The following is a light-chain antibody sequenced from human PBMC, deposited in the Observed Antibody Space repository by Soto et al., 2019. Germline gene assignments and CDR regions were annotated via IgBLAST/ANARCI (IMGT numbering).Light chain of an antibody. V-gene: IGKV3-20*01. CDR3: HQYGSSPSYT. J-gene: IGKJ2*01. CDR1: QSVSSSSY. CDR2: GAS. Sequence: EIVLTQSPGTLSLSPGERATLSCRASQSVSSSSYLAWYQQKPGQAPRLLIYGASSRATGIPDRFSGSGSETDFPLTISRLEPEDFAVYYCHQYGSSPSYTFGQGTKLEIK.